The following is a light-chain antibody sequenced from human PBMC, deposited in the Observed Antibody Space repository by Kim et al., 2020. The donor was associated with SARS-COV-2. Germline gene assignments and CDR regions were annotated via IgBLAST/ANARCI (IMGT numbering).Light chain of an antibody. J-gene: IGKJ5*01. CDR2: AAS. Sequence: ASGGDRVTITGRASQGISSSLAWYQQKPGKVPKLLIYAASALQPGVPSRFSGSESGTDFTLTISSLQPEDVATYYCQQYNIGPDTFGQGTRLEIK. V-gene: IGKV1-27*01. CDR1: QGISSS. CDR3: QQYNIGPDT.